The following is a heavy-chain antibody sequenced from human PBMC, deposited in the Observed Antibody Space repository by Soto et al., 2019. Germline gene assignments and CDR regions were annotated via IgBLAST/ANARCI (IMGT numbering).Heavy chain of an antibody. CDR3: ARGVIH. CDR2: IYYSGRT. V-gene: IGHV4-31*03. D-gene: IGHD2-21*01. CDR1: CCSIRSGVFY. J-gene: IGHJ4*02. Sequence: QVQLQESGPGLLKPSQTLSLTCTVSCCSIRSGVFYWSWSRQHPGKGLEWIGYIYYSGRTYYNPSLKSRVTISVDTSKNQFSLKLSSVTAADTAVYYCARGVIHWGQGTLVTVSS.